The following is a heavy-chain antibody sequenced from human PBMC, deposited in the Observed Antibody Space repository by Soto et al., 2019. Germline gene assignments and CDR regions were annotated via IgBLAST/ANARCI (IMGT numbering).Heavy chain of an antibody. D-gene: IGHD3-10*01. CDR2: IIPIFGTA. Sequence: GASVKVSCKASGGTFSSYSISWVRQAPGQGLGWMGGIIPIFGTADYAQKFQGRVTITADKSTSTAYMELSSLRSEDTAVYYCAKGFSYGSGSYNWFDPWGQGTLVTVSS. J-gene: IGHJ5*02. V-gene: IGHV1-69*06. CDR3: AKGFSYGSGSYNWFDP. CDR1: GGTFSSYS.